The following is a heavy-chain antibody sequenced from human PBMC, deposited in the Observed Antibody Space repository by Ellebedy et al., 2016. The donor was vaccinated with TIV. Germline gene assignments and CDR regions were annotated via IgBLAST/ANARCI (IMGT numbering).Heavy chain of an antibody. CDR3: ARGGGITGTTFDY. J-gene: IGHJ4*02. V-gene: IGHV1-2*04. Sequence: ASVKVSCKASGYTFTGYYMHWVRQAPGQGLEWMGWFNPNSGGTNYAQKFQGWVTMTRDTSISTTYMELSRLRSDDTAVYYCARGGGITGTTFDYWGQGTLVTVSS. D-gene: IGHD1-7*01. CDR1: GYTFTGYY. CDR2: FNPNSGGT.